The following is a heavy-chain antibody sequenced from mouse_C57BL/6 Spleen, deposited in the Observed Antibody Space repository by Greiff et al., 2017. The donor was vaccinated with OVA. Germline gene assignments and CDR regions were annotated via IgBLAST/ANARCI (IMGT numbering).Heavy chain of an antibody. CDR3: ATYERYYAMDY. J-gene: IGHJ4*01. V-gene: IGHV1-69*01. CDR1: GYTFTSYW. Sequence: VQLQQPGAELVMPGASVKLSCKASGYTFTSYWMHWVKQRPGQGLEWIGEIDPSDSYTNYNQKFKGKSTLTVDKSSSTAYMQLSSLTSEDSAVYYCATYERYYAMDYWGQGTSVTVSS. CDR2: IDPSDSYT. D-gene: IGHD2-3*01.